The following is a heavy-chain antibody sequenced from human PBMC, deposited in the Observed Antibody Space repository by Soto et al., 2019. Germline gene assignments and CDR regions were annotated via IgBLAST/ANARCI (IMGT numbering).Heavy chain of an antibody. J-gene: IGHJ4*02. CDR1: GFTFSSYW. D-gene: IGHD3-10*01. Sequence: PGGSLRLSCADSGFTFSSYWMHWVRQAPGKGLVWVSRTNSDGSSARYADSVKGRFTISRDNAKNTVYLQMNSLRAEDTAVYYCARLRGGYWGQGTLGTVSS. V-gene: IGHV3-74*01. CDR3: ARLRGGY. CDR2: TNSDGSSA.